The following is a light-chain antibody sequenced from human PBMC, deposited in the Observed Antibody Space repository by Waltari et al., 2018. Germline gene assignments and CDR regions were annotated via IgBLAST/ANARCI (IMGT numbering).Light chain of an antibody. V-gene: IGKV3-20*01. Sequence: IMLTQSPGTLSLSPGERATLSCRASQNISRYLAWYQQKPGQAPRLLIYGASTRATGIPDRFSGSGSGTDFSLTISVLEPEDSAVYYCQHHFRLPATFGQGTKVEIK. CDR1: QNISRY. CDR3: QHHFRLPAT. J-gene: IGKJ1*01. CDR2: GAS.